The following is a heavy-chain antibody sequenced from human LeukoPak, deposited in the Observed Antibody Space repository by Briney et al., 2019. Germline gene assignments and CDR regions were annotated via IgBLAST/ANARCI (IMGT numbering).Heavy chain of an antibody. CDR1: GFTFSSYD. D-gene: IGHD6-13*01. J-gene: IGHJ5*02. CDR3: ARGAGSSSWDNWFDP. CDR2: IGTAGDT. V-gene: IGHV3-13*01. Sequence: SGGSLRLSCAASGFTFSSYDMHWVRQATGKGLEWVSAIGTAGDTYYPGSVKGRFTISRENAKNSLYLQMNSLRAGDTAVYYCARGAGSSSWDNWFDPWGQGTLVTVSS.